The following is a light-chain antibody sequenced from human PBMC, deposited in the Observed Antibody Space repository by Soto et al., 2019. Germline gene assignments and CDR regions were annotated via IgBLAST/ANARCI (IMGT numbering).Light chain of an antibody. CDR3: QSYDSTLDARYV. J-gene: IGLJ1*01. CDR2: GDS. V-gene: IGLV1-40*01. CDR1: GSNIGSYS. Sequence: QSVLTQPPSVSAAPGQKVSISCSGSGSNIGSYSVSWYQPLPGTAPKLLVFGDSHRPSGVPDRFSGSKSGTSASLAITGLQAEDEGDYYCQSYDSTLDARYVFGTGTKLTVL.